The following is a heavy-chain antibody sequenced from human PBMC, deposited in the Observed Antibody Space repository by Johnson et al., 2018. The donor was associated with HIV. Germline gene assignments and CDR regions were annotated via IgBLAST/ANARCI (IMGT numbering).Heavy chain of an antibody. CDR2: LSYDGSNY. CDR3: ARERVWYYDSSGDVAFDI. Sequence: QVLLVESGGDVVQPGRSLRLSCTASGFTFSSYALHWVRQAPGKGLEWVAVLSYDGSNYYYADSVKGRFTISRDNAKNSLYLQMNSLRAEDTAVYYCARERVWYYDSSGDVAFDIWGQGTMVTVSS. CDR1: GFTFSSYA. V-gene: IGHV3-30-3*01. J-gene: IGHJ3*02. D-gene: IGHD3-22*01.